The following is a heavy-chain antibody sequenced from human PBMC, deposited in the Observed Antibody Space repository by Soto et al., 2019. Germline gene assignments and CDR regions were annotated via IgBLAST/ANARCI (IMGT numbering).Heavy chain of an antibody. CDR1: GGSISSYY. J-gene: IGHJ6*02. Sequence: SETLSLTCTVSGGSISSYYWSWIRQPAGKGLEWIGRIYTSGGTNYNPSLKSRVTMSVDTSKNQFSLKLSSVTAADTAVYYCARSSGGSYYYYYGMDVWGQGTTVTVSS. CDR3: ARSSGGSYYYYYGMDV. D-gene: IGHD2-15*01. V-gene: IGHV4-4*07. CDR2: IYTSGGT.